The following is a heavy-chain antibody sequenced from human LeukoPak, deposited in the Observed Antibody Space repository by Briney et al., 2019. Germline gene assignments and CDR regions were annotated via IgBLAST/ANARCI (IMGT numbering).Heavy chain of an antibody. CDR2: ISSNGGST. CDR1: GFTFSSYA. V-gene: IGHV3-64*01. D-gene: IGHD6-13*01. J-gene: IGHJ3*02. Sequence: GGSLRLSCAASGFTFSSYAMHWVRQAPGKGLEYVSAISSNGGSTYYANSLKGRFTISRDNSKNTLYLQMGSLRAEDMAVYYCARVYSSSWYSAFDIWSQGTMVTVSS. CDR3: ARVYSSSWYSAFDI.